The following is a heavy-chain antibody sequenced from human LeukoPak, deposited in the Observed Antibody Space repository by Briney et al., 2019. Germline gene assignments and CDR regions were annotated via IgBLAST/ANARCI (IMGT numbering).Heavy chain of an antibody. Sequence: SQTLSVTSVISGDSVSSKTAAWNWIRQSPSRCLEWLVRAYYRSKWFNDYAVSVKGRITINPDTSKNQFSLQLNSVTPEDTAVYFCARTSGYFDYWGQGTLVTVSS. J-gene: IGHJ4*02. CDR1: GDSVSSKTAA. CDR3: ARTSGYFDY. CDR2: AYYRSKWFN. V-gene: IGHV6-1*01. D-gene: IGHD6-19*01.